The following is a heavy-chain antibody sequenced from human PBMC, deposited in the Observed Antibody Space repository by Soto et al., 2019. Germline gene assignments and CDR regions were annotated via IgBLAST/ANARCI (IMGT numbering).Heavy chain of an antibody. V-gene: IGHV3-23*01. J-gene: IGHJ6*02. CDR1: GFTFSSYA. CDR3: AKCGPAVDYYYGMDV. CDR2: ISGSGGST. Sequence: GGSLRLSCAASGFTFSSYAMSWVRQAPGKGLEWVSSISGSGGSTYYADSVKGRFTISRDNSKNTLYLQMNSLRAEDTAVYYCAKCGPAVDYYYGMDVWGQGTTLTVSS. D-gene: IGHD2-2*01.